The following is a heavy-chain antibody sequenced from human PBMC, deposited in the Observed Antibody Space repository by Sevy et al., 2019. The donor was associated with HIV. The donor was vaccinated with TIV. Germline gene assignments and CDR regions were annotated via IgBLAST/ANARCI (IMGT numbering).Heavy chain of an antibody. CDR1: GITFSSHA. CDR3: ARADYGDYSGEFDY. CDR2: ISYNGSNK. D-gene: IGHD4-17*01. J-gene: IGHJ4*02. Sequence: GGSLRLSCAASGITFSSHAMHWVRQAPGKGLEWVTNISYNGSNKYYADSVKGRCTISRNNAKNTLYLQMNSLRADDTAVYYCARADYGDYSGEFDYWGQGTLVTVSS. V-gene: IGHV3-30-3*01.